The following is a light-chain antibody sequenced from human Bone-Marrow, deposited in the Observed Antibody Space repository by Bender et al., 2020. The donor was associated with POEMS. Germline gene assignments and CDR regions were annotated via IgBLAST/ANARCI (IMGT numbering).Light chain of an antibody. CDR3: CSYAGSLYV. J-gene: IGLJ1*01. CDR2: EGS. CDR1: SSDVGSYNL. Sequence: QSVLTQPPSASGTPGQRVTISCTGTSSDVGSYNLVSWYQQHPGKAPKLMIYEGSKRPSGISTRFSGSKSGNTASLTISGLQAEDEADYYCCSYAGSLYVFGTGTTVTVL. V-gene: IGLV2-23*01.